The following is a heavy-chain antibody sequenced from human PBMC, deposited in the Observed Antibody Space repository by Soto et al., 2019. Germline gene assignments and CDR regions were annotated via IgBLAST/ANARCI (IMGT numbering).Heavy chain of an antibody. D-gene: IGHD4-17*01. CDR2: ISWNSGSI. Sequence: SGGSLRLSCAASGFTFDDYAMHWVRQAPGKGLEWVSGISWNSGSIGYADSVKGRFTISRDNAKNSLYLQMNSLRAEDTALYYCAKDYGDYLYYFDYWGQGTLVTVSS. CDR3: AKDYGDYLYYFDY. CDR1: GFTFDDYA. J-gene: IGHJ4*02. V-gene: IGHV3-9*01.